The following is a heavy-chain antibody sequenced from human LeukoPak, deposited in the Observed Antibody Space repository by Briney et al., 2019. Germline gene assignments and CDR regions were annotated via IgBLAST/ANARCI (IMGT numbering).Heavy chain of an antibody. Sequence: SETLSVTYTVAGGSISSYYGSWIRQPAGKGLEFIGCIYTSGSTNYNPSLKSRVTISVDKSKNQFSLKLSSVTAADTAVYYCARDIRCSGGSCYGIDYWGQGTLVTVSS. V-gene: IGHV4-4*07. CDR3: ARDIRCSGGSCYGIDY. J-gene: IGHJ4*02. CDR2: IYTSGST. CDR1: GGSISSYY. D-gene: IGHD2-15*01.